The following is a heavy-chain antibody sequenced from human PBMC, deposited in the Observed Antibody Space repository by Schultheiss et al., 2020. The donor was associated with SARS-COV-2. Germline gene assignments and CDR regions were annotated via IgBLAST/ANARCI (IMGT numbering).Heavy chain of an antibody. J-gene: IGHJ5*02. CDR3: ARERRIAAAPGP. Sequence: GESLKISCAASGFTFSNAWMNWVRQAPGKGLEWVGRIKSKTDGGTTDYAAPVKGRFTISRDDSKNTLYLQMNSLRAEDTAVYYCARERRIAAAPGPWGQGTLVTVSS. D-gene: IGHD6-13*01. CDR1: GFTFSNAW. CDR2: IKSKTDGGTT. V-gene: IGHV3-15*07.